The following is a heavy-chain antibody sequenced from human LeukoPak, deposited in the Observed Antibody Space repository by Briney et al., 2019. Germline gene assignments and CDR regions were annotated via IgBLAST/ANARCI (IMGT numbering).Heavy chain of an antibody. Sequence: PSETLSLTCAVYGGSFSGYYWSWIRQPPGKGLEWIGEINHSGSTNYNPSLKSRVTISVDTSKNQFSLKLSSVTAAATAVYYCARGGGRLIRYRFFDYWGQGTLVTVSS. CDR3: ARGGGRLIRYRFFDY. CDR2: INHSGST. V-gene: IGHV4-34*01. J-gene: IGHJ4*02. CDR1: GGSFSGYY. D-gene: IGHD3-16*02.